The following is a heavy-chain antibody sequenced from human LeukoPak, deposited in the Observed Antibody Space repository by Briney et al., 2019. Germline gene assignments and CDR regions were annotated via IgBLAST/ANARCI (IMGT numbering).Heavy chain of an antibody. CDR3: AKDRTSTWSWDY. Sequence: GGSLRLSCAASGFTFSSYDMHWVRQAPGRGLEWVASILSDGNDKYYADSVKGRFTISRDNSKDTLDLQMNSLRADDTAVYYCAKDRTSTWSWDYWAQGTLVIVSS. CDR2: ILSDGNDK. CDR1: GFTFSSYD. D-gene: IGHD6-13*01. V-gene: IGHV3-30*18. J-gene: IGHJ4*02.